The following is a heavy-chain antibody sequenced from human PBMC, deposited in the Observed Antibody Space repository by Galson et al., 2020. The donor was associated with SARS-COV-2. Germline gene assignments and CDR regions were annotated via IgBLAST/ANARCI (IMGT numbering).Heavy chain of an antibody. D-gene: IGHD2-15*01. CDR1: GFSFNSYG. CDR3: AKDHNYGGNQYFFDY. CDR2: ISYDGSNK. Sequence: GESLKISCAASGFSFNSYGIHWVRQAPGKGLEWVAVISYDGSNKYYADSVKGRFTISRDNSKNTLYLQMNSLRPEDMAVYYCAKDHNYGGNQYFFDYWGQGTLVTVSA. V-gene: IGHV3-30*18. J-gene: IGHJ4*02.